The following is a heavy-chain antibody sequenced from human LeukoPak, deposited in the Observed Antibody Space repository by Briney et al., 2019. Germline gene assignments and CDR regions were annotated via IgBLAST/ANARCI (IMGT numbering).Heavy chain of an antibody. CDR2: ITNGGSTI. Sequence: GGSLRLSCAASGFTFSDYNMNWVRQAPGKGLEWVSHITNGGSTIHHADSVKGRFTISRDNAKKTLYLQMNSLRAEDTAVYYCARSIGLTSGGVDVWGQGTTVTVSS. J-gene: IGHJ6*02. CDR1: GFTFSDYN. V-gene: IGHV3-11*01. D-gene: IGHD1-26*01. CDR3: ARSIGLTSGGVDV.